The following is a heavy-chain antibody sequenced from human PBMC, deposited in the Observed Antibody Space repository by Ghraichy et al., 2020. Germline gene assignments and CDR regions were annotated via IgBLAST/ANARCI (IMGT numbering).Heavy chain of an antibody. CDR2: IYYSGST. CDR3: ARLPLPFASYNRSRYYYYGMDV. CDR1: GGSISSSSYY. V-gene: IGHV4-39*01. J-gene: IGHJ6*02. D-gene: IGHD5-24*01. Sequence: SETLSLTCTVSGGSISSSSYYWGWIRQPPGKGLEWIGSIYYSGSTYYNPSLKSRVTISVDTSKNQFSLKLSSVTAADTAVYYCARLPLPFASYNRSRYYYYGMDVWGQGTTVTVSS.